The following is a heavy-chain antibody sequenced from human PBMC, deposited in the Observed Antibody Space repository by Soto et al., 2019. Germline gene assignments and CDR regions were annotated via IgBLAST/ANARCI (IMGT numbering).Heavy chain of an antibody. CDR2: INHSGST. Sequence: SETLSLTCAVYGGSFSGYYWSWIRQPPGKGLEWIGEINHSGSTNYNPSLKSRVTISVGTSKNQFSLKLSSVTAADTAVYYCARLKQLAEVFDYWGQGTLVTSPQ. J-gene: IGHJ4*02. CDR1: GGSFSGYY. D-gene: IGHD6-6*01. V-gene: IGHV4-34*01. CDR3: ARLKQLAEVFDY.